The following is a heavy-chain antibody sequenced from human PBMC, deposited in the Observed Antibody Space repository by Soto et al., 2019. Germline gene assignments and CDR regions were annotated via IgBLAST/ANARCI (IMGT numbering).Heavy chain of an antibody. V-gene: IGHV1-46*01. J-gene: IGHJ4*02. CDR3: ARNYYDSSGYYYVPFDY. Sequence: QVQLVQSGAEVKKPGASVKVSCKASGYTFTSYYMHWVRQAPGQGLEWMGIINPSGGSTRNAQKFQGRVTMTRDSSTSTVYMELSSLRSEETAVYYCARNYYDSSGYYYVPFDYWGQGTLVTVSS. CDR1: GYTFTSYY. D-gene: IGHD3-22*01. CDR2: INPSGGST.